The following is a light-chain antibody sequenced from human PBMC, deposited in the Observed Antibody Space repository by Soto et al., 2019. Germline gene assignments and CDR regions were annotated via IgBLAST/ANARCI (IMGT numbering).Light chain of an antibody. CDR2: DVS. Sequence: QSALTQPASVSGSPRQSITISCTGTSSDVGGYNYVSWYQQYPGKAPKLMIYDVSNRPSGVSNRFSGSKSGNTASLTISGLQAEDEADNYCSSYTSSSTYVFGTGTKVTVL. V-gene: IGLV2-14*01. J-gene: IGLJ1*01. CDR3: SSYTSSSTYV. CDR1: SSDVGGYNY.